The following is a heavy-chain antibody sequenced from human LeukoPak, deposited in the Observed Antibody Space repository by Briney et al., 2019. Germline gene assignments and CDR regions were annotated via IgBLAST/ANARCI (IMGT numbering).Heavy chain of an antibody. V-gene: IGHV4-61*02. CDR3: ARVRPWAFDI. CDR1: GGSISSGSYY. CDR2: IYTSGST. Sequence: SETLSLTCTVSGGSISSGSYYWSWIRQPAGKGLEWIGRIYTSGSTNYNPSLKSRVTISVDTSKNQFSLKLSSVTAADTAVYYCARVRPWAFDIWGQGTMVILSS. J-gene: IGHJ3*02.